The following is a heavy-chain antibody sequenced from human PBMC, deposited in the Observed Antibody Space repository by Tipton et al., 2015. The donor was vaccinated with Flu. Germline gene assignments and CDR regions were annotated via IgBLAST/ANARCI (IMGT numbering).Heavy chain of an antibody. D-gene: IGHD3-22*01. CDR1: GSTFSSYG. CDR3: ARDYYDSSGYYRRSFDY. CDR2: IWYDGSNK. J-gene: IGHJ4*02. Sequence: AASGSTFSSYGMHWVRQAPGKGLEWVAVIWYDGSNKYYADSVKGRFTISRDNSKNTLYLQMNSLRAEDTAVYYCARDYYDSSGYYRRSFDYWGQGTLVTVSS. V-gene: IGHV3-33*01.